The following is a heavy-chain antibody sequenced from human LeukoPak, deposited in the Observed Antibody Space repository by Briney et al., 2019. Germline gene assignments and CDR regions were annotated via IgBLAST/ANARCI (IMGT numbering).Heavy chain of an antibody. J-gene: IGHJ4*02. CDR2: ISGSGGST. V-gene: IGHV3-23*01. CDR3: AKANPDHPAYYGSGSYYRG. D-gene: IGHD3-10*01. Sequence: GGSLRLSCAASGFTFSSYAMSWVRQAPGKGLEWVSAISGSGGSTYYADSVKGRFTISRDNSKNTLYLQMNSLRAEDTAVYYCAKANPDHPAYYGSGSYYRGWGQGTLVTVSS. CDR1: GFTFSSYA.